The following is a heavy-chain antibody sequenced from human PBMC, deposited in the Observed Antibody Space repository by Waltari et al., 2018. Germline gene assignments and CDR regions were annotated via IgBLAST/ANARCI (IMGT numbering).Heavy chain of an antibody. CDR1: GGSFSGYY. D-gene: IGHD3-9*01. CDR3: ARPKYDILTGYYMDV. J-gene: IGHJ6*03. V-gene: IGHV4-34*01. CDR2: INHSGST. Sequence: HVQLHQWGAGLLKPSATLSRTCAVYGGSFSGYYWSWIRPPPGKGLEWIGEINHSGSTNYNPSLKSRVTISVDTSKNQFSLKLSSVTAADTAVYYCARPKYDILTGYYMDVWGKGTTVTVSS.